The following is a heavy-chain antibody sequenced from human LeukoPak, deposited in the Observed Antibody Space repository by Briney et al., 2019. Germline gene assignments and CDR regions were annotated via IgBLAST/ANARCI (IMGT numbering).Heavy chain of an antibody. Sequence: SETLSLTCTVSGGSISSGSYYWVWIRQPPGKGLEWIGTIYYSGTTYYNPSLKSRVTISVDTSKNQFSLRLSSVTAADTAVYYCARVAGYLPTRWFDPWGQGTHVTVSS. CDR1: GGSISSGSYY. V-gene: IGHV4-39*07. D-gene: IGHD6-25*01. CDR2: IYYSGTT. CDR3: ARVAGYLPTRWFDP. J-gene: IGHJ5*02.